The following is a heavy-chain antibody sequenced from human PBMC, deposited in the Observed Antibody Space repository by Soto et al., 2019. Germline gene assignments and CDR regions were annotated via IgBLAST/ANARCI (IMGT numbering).Heavy chain of an antibody. CDR1: GLTFRTAW. Sequence: EVQAVESGGGLVKPGGSLRLSCAASGLTFRTAWMSWVRQAPGKGLEWVGRIKGKIDGETTDYAAPVKGRFTISRDDSKNTMYLQMNSLKIEDTAVYYCLDDTLVRGVNMDVWGQGTTVTVSS. CDR3: LDDTLVRGVNMDV. J-gene: IGHJ6*02. V-gene: IGHV3-15*01. D-gene: IGHD3-10*01. CDR2: IKGKIDGETT.